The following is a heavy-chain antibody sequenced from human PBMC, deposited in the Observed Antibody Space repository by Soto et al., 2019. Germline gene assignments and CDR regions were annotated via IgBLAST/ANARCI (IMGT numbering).Heavy chain of an antibody. V-gene: IGHV3-23*01. CDR3: AKDRMGFTVAGDVSDY. CDR2: ISGSGGST. J-gene: IGHJ4*02. CDR1: GFTFSSYA. D-gene: IGHD4-4*01. Sequence: GGSLRLSCAASGFTFSSYAMSWVRQAPGKGLEWVSAISGSGGSTYYADSVKGRFTISRDNSKNTLYLQMNSLRAEDTAVYYCAKDRMGFTVAGDVSDYWGQGTLVTVSS.